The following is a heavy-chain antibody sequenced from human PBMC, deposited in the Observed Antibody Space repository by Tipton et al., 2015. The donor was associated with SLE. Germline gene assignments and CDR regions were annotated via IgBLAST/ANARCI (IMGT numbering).Heavy chain of an antibody. J-gene: IGHJ4*02. Sequence: SLRLSCAASGFTVSSNYMSWVRRAPGKGLEWVSVIFSGGSTYYADSVKGRFTISRDNSKNTLYLQMNSLRAEDTAVYYCARDQGGYGDYAVFDYWGQGTLVTVST. D-gene: IGHD4-17*01. CDR2: IFSGGST. V-gene: IGHV3-53*05. CDR1: GFTVSSNY. CDR3: ARDQGGYGDYAVFDY.